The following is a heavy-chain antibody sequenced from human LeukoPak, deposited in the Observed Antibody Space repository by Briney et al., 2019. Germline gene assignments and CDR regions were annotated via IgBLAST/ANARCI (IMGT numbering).Heavy chain of an antibody. J-gene: IGHJ4*02. V-gene: IGHV3-23*01. D-gene: IGHD2-8*01. CDR3: AKPSDCTNGVCYGPLDY. CDR2: ISGSGGST. CDR1: GFTFSSYA. Sequence: PGGSLRLSCAASGFTFSSYAMSWVRQAPGKGLEWDSAISGSGGSTYYADSVKGRFTISRDNSKNTLYLQMNSLRAEDTAVYYCAKPSDCTNGVCYGPLDYWGQGTLVTVSS.